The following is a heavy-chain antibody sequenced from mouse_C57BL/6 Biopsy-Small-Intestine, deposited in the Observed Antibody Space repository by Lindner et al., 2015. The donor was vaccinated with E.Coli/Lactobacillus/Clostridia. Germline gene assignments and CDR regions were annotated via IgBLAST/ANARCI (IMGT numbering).Heavy chain of an antibody. CDR1: GFTFSDYG. Sequence: VQLQESGEDLVKPGGSLKLSCAASGFTFSDYGIHWVRQAPEKGLEWVAYISGGSSTIYYADTVKGRFTISRDNAKNTLFLQMTSLRSEDTAMYYCSRRGLHRAMDYRGQGTSVTVSS. CDR2: ISGGSSTI. V-gene: IGHV5-17*01. CDR3: SRRGLHRAMDY. D-gene: IGHD2-4*01. J-gene: IGHJ4*01.